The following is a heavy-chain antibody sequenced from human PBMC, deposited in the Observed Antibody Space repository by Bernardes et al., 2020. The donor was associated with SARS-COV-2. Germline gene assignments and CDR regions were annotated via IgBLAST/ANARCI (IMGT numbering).Heavy chain of an antibody. D-gene: IGHD5-18*01. CDR1: GFTFSSSW. V-gene: IGHV3-7*01. J-gene: IGHJ4*02. CDR3: ARDDVEDSSWVY. CDR2: IKQDGSEK. Sequence: GGSLSLSCAASGFTFSSSWMSWVRQAPGKGLERVANIKQDGSEKYYVDSVKGRFTISRDNAKNSLYLQMNSLRAEDTAVYYCARDDVEDSSWVYWGQGTLVTVSS.